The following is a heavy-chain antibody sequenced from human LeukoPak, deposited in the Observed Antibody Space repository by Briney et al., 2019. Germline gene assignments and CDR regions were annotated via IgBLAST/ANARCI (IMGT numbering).Heavy chain of an antibody. Sequence: ASVKVSCKASGYTFTGYYMHWVRQAPGQGLEWMGWINPNSGGTNYAQKFQGRVTMTRDTSISTAYMELSRLRSDDTAVYYCARDLGIAAAAAYWYFDLWGQGTLVTVSS. CDR3: ARDLGIAAAAAYWYFDL. CDR1: GYTFTGYY. V-gene: IGHV1-2*02. D-gene: IGHD6-13*01. CDR2: INPNSGGT. J-gene: IGHJ2*01.